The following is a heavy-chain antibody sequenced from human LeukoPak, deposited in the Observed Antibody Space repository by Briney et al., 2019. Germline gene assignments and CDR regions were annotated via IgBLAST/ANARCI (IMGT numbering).Heavy chain of an antibody. V-gene: IGHV1-2*02. Sequence: ASVKVSCKASGYTFSGYYMHWVRQAPGQGLEWMGWINPKSGGTNEAQKFHDRVTITRDTSIRTAYMEVSRLRSDDTAVYYCARDLAWGAFDYWGQGTLVSVSS. CDR2: INPKSGGT. CDR3: ARDLAWGAFDY. CDR1: GYTFSGYY. D-gene: IGHD7-27*01. J-gene: IGHJ4*02.